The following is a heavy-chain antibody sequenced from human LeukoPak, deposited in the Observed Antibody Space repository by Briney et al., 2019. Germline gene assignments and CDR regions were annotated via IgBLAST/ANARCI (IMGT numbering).Heavy chain of an antibody. CDR3: AKQLGYCSDGSCYFPY. V-gene: IGHV3-23*01. Sequence: GGSLRLSCAASGFTFSSSAMSWVRQAPGKGLEWVSAFSNNGGYTYYADSVQGRFTISRDNSKSTLCLQMNSLRAEDTAVYYCAKQLGYCSDGSCYFPYWGQGTLVTVSS. D-gene: IGHD2-15*01. CDR1: GFTFSSSA. J-gene: IGHJ4*02. CDR2: FSNNGGYT.